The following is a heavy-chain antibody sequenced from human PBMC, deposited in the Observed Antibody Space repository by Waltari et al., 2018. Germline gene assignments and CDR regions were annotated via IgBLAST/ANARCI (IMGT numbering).Heavy chain of an antibody. CDR3: ARVGYSSGSEDY. Sequence: EVQLVESGGGLVQPGGSLRLPCEASGIIFSDHYMDWVRQAPGKGLEWVSRIAHKPDNYVTRYAASVQGRFTISRDDSKNSLYLQMNSLETEDTALYYCARVGYSSGSEDYWGQGTLVTVSS. J-gene: IGHJ4*02. CDR2: IAHKPDNYVT. V-gene: IGHV3-72*01. CDR1: GIIFSDHY. D-gene: IGHD5-12*01.